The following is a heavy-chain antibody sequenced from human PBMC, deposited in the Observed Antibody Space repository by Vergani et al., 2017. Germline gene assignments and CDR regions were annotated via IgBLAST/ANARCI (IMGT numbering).Heavy chain of an antibody. CDR1: GGSISSYY. CDR2: IYYSGST. CDR3: ARVMIGGYSSSWYAPSGWFDP. Sequence: QVQLQQWGAGLLKPSETLSLTCTVSGGSISSYYWSWIRQPPGKGLEWIGYIYYSGSTNYNPSLKSRVTISVDTSKNQFSLKLSSVTAADTAVYYCARVMIGGYSSSWYAPSGWFDPWGQGTLVTVSS. V-gene: IGHV4-59*01. D-gene: IGHD6-13*01. J-gene: IGHJ5*02.